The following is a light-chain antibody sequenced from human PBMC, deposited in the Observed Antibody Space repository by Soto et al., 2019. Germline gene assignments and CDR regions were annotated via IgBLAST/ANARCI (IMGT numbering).Light chain of an antibody. V-gene: IGKV1D-12*01. J-gene: IGKJ4*01. CDR1: QGIGSR. CDR2: TAS. CDR3: QQVDNFPLT. Sequence: DIQMTQSPSSVSASVGDRVSISCRASQGIGSRLAWYQQKPGKAPKLLLYTASTLESGVPSRFSGSGSGTDFTLTITNLQPEDFATYYCQQVDNFPLTFGGGTKVEI.